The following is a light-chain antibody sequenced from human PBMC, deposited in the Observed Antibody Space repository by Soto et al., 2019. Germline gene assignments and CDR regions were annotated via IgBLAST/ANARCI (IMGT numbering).Light chain of an antibody. CDR3: QQYNSYPLT. Sequence: DIQMTQSPSTLSASVGDRVTITCRASQSISSWLAWYQQKPGKAPKLLIYDASSLEGGVPSRFSGSGSGTEFTLTISSLQPDDFASYYCQQYNSYPLTFGGGIEVDIK. CDR2: DAS. J-gene: IGKJ4*01. V-gene: IGKV1-5*01. CDR1: QSISSW.